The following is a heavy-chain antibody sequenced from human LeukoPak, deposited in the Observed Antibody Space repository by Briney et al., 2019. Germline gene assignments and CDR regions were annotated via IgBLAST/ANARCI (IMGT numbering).Heavy chain of an antibody. CDR3: ASGSRDGYNYRFDY. CDR2: ISSSSSSI. V-gene: IGHV3-48*04. D-gene: IGHD5-24*01. Sequence: GGSLRLSCEASGFTFSSYSMNWVRQAPGKGLEWVSYISSSSSSIYYADSVKGRFTISRDNAKNSLYLQMNSLRAEDTAVYYCASGSRDGYNYRFDYWGQGTLVTVSS. CDR1: GFTFSSYS. J-gene: IGHJ4*02.